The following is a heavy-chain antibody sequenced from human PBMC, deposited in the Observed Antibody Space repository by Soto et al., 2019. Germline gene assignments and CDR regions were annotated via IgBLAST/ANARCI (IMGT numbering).Heavy chain of an antibody. CDR3: ARGLVRAVITNFDY. CDR2: IDPFTGDT. D-gene: IGHD3-10*01. Sequence: QVQLVQSGAEVKKPGASVRVSCKPSGYTFASYTITWVGQAPGRGLEWMGWIDPFTGDTTYAQNFQGRVTMTSDTFTDTAYVELRSLTSDDAAVYYCARGLVRAVITNFDYLGQGTLVTVSS. J-gene: IGHJ4*02. V-gene: IGHV1-18*01. CDR1: GYTFASYT.